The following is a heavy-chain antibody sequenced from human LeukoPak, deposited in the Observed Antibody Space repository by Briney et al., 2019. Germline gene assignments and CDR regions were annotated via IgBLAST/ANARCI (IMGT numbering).Heavy chain of an antibody. CDR1: GFTFSSYT. CDR2: LSGTGRYI. CDR3: ASSLRDAFDI. V-gene: IGHV3-21*06. Sequence: SGGSLRLSCAASGFTFSSYTMNWVRQAPGKGLEWVSSLSGTGRYIYYADLMKGRFTISRDNAKNSLYLQMNSLRAEDTAVYYCASSLRDAFDIWGQGTMVTVSS. J-gene: IGHJ3*02.